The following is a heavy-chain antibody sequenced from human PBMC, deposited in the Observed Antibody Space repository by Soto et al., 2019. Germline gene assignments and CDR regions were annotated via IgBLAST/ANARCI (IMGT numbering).Heavy chain of an antibody. J-gene: IGHJ6*02. CDR3: AREKYYDYVWGSYRYRSYGMDV. CDR2: ISSSGSTI. Sequence: QVQLVESGGGLVKPGGSLRLSCAASGFTFSDYYMSWIRQAPGKGLEWVSYISSSGSTIYYADSVKGRFTISRDNAKNSLYLHMNSLRAEDTAVYYCAREKYYDYVWGSYRYRSYGMDVWGQGTTVTVSS. V-gene: IGHV3-11*01. CDR1: GFTFSDYY. D-gene: IGHD3-16*02.